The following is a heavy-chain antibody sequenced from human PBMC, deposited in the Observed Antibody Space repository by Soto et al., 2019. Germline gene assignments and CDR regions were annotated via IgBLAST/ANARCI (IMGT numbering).Heavy chain of an antibody. J-gene: IGHJ6*02. V-gene: IGHV3-66*01. CDR2: IYSGGST. CDR3: ARDMVSGMDV. D-gene: IGHD3-10*01. Sequence: EVQLVESGGGLVQPGGSLRLSCAASGFTVSSNYMSWVRQAPGKGLEWVSVIYSGGSTYYADSVKGRFTISSDNSKNTLYLKMNRLRAEDTAVYNCARDMVSGMDVWGQGTTVTVSS. CDR1: GFTVSSNY.